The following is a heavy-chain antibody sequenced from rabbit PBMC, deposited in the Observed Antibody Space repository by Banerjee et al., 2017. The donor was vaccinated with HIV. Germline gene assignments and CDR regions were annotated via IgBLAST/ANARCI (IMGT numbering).Heavy chain of an antibody. V-gene: IGHV1S40*01. J-gene: IGHJ4*01. D-gene: IGHD1-1*01. CDR3: ARDEASNNWDYFNL. Sequence: QSLEESGGDLVKPGASLTLTCKASGFDFSSNAMCWVRQAPGKGLEWIACIYAGDGSTYYASWVNGRFTISKTSSTTVTLQMTSLTAADTATYFCARDEASNNWDYFNLWGPGTLVTVS. CDR1: GFDFSSNA. CDR2: IYAGDGST.